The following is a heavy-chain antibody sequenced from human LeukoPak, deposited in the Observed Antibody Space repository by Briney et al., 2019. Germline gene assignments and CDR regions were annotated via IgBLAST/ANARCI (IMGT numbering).Heavy chain of an antibody. J-gene: IGHJ3*02. Sequence: GGSLRLSCAASGFNFSNAWMSWVRQAPGKGLEWVGHIKSKTNGGTTDYAAPVKGRFTISRDDSKNTLYLQMNSLKTEDTAVYYCTRPYYYDSSGYSIDAFDIWGQGTMVTVSS. V-gene: IGHV3-15*01. CDR3: TRPYYYDSSGYSIDAFDI. CDR1: GFNFSNAW. CDR2: IKSKTNGGTT. D-gene: IGHD3-22*01.